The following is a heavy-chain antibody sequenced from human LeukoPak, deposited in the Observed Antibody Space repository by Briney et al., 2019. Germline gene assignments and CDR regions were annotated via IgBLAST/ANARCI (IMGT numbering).Heavy chain of an antibody. CDR1: GVSISSYY. Sequence: PSETLSLTCTVSGVSISSYYWRWIRQPAGKGLEWIGGIYTSGSTNYNPSLKSRVTMSVDTSKNQFSLKLSSVTAADTAVYYCAREGAYYDFWSGYYTLRMCDYWGQGTLVTVSS. D-gene: IGHD3-3*01. J-gene: IGHJ4*02. CDR3: AREGAYYDFWSGYYTLRMCDY. CDR2: IYTSGST. V-gene: IGHV4-4*07.